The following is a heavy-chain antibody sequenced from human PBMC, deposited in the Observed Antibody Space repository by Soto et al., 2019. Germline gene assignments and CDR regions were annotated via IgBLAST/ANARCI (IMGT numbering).Heavy chain of an antibody. CDR3: ARRDLTPPNYYYYGMDV. V-gene: IGHV3-21*01. Sequence: PGGSLRLSCAASGFTFSSYSMNWVRQAPGKGLEWVSSISSSSSYIYYADSVKGRFTISRDNAKNSLYLQMNSLRAEDTAVYYCARRDLTPPNYYYYGMDVWGQGTTVTVSS. J-gene: IGHJ6*02. CDR2: ISSSSSYI. CDR1: GFTFSSYS.